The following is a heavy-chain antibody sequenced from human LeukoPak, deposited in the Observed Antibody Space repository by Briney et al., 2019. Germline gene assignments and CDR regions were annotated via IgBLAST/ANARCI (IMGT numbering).Heavy chain of an antibody. CDR3: AILPLEMATISPIDY. V-gene: IGHV3-23*01. CDR2: ISGSGGST. J-gene: IGHJ4*02. CDR1: GFTFSSYA. D-gene: IGHD5-24*01. Sequence: GGSLRLSCAASGFTFSSYAMSWVRQAPGKGLEWVSAISGSGGSTYYADSVKGRFTISRDNSKNTLYLQMNSLRAEDTAVYYCAILPLEMATISPIDYWGQGTLGTVSS.